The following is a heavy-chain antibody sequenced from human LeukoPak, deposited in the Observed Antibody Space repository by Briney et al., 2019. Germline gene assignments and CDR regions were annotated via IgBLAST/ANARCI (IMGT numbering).Heavy chain of an antibody. CDR3: ATGPPHSLDY. V-gene: IGHV3-53*01. CDR2: ISRGSST. CDR1: GFTFSPKY. Sequence: GGSLRLSCEASGFTFSPKYMSCTRQAPGKRVEWDSIISRGSSTYYTDSVKGRFTISRENSKNTLCLQMNSLRAEDTAVYYCATGPPHSLDYWGQGTLVTVSS. J-gene: IGHJ4*02.